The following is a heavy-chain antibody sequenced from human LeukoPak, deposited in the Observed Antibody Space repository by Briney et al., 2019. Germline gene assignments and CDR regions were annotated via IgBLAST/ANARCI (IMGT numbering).Heavy chain of an antibody. CDR1: GFTVSSSY. Sequence: GGSLRLSCAASGFTVSSSYMTWVRQAPGKGLEWVSIIYSGGTTYYADSVKGRFTISRDNSKNTLYLQMNSLRAEDTAVCYCARLYYYVSGTYSRYFDYWGQGTLVTVSS. J-gene: IGHJ4*02. D-gene: IGHD3-10*01. CDR2: IYSGGTT. CDR3: ARLYYYVSGTYSRYFDY. V-gene: IGHV3-53*01.